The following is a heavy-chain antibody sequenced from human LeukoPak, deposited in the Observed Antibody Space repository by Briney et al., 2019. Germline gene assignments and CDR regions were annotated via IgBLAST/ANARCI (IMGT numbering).Heavy chain of an antibody. V-gene: IGHV3-30*18. CDR2: ISYDGSNK. Sequence: GGSLRLSCAASGFTFSSYGMHWVRQAPGKGLEWVAVISYDGSNKHYADSVKGRFTISRDNSKNTLYLQMNSLRAEDTAVYYCAKDPIWWNYFDYWGQGTLVTVSS. CDR1: GFTFSSYG. D-gene: IGHD2-8*02. J-gene: IGHJ4*02. CDR3: AKDPIWWNYFDY.